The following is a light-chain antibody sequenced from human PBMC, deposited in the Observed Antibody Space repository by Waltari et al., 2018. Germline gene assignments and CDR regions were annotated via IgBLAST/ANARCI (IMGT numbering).Light chain of an antibody. CDR1: NIESKS. CDR2: YDS. CDR3: QVWDANTDPGV. J-gene: IGLJ1*01. Sequence: SYVLTQPPSVSVAPGEPARLTCGGNNIESKSVHWYRQRPGQAPVLVISYDSDRPSGSPDRLSGSNSGNTATLTISRVEAGDEADDYCQVWDANTDPGVFGTGTEVTVL. V-gene: IGLV3-21*01.